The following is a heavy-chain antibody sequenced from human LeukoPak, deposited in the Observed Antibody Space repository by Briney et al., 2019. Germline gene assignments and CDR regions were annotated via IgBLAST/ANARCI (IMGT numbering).Heavy chain of an antibody. J-gene: IGHJ4*02. CDR3: AKDLGVSGSYFDY. Sequence: GGSLRLSCAASGFTFSSYSMNWVRQAPGKGLEWVSYISSSSSSTIYYADSVKGRFTISRDNSKNTLYLQMNSLRAEDTAVYYCAKDLGVSGSYFDYWGQGTLVTVSS. CDR1: GFTFSSYS. CDR2: ISSSSSSTI. V-gene: IGHV3-48*01. D-gene: IGHD1-26*01.